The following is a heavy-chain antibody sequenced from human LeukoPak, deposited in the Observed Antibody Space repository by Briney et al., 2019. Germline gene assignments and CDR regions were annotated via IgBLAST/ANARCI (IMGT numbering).Heavy chain of an antibody. J-gene: IGHJ4*02. Sequence: GGSLRLSCAASGFTFSSYGMSWVRQAPGKGLEWVAVISYDGRNKYYADSVKGRFTVSRDNSKNTLYLQMNSLRAEDTAVYYCASHWAQQVVSDYWGQGTLVTVSS. CDR2: ISYDGRNK. V-gene: IGHV3-30*03. CDR3: ASHWAQQVVSDY. CDR1: GFTFSSYG. D-gene: IGHD6-13*01.